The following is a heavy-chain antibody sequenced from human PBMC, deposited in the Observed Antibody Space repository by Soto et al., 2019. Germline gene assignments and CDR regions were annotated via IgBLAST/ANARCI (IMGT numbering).Heavy chain of an antibody. D-gene: IGHD2-8*02. CDR3: AVTGGHYFGLDI. Sequence: QAQLLQSGGEVKKPGASVKVSCNSSDHTFTYYGINWVRRAHGQGLEWMGWISGYNGNTKYAQKFQDRVTMSADTTTRTAYMEMRSLTSDDTAVYFCAVTGGHYFGLDIWGQGTTVTVSS. V-gene: IGHV1-18*01. CDR2: ISGYNGNT. J-gene: IGHJ6*02. CDR1: DHTFTYYG.